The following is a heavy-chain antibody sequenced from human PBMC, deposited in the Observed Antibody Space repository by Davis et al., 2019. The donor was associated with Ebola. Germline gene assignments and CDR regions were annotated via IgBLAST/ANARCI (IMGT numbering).Heavy chain of an antibody. V-gene: IGHV3-64*01. CDR1: GFTFRSYA. CDR2: ISSNGGST. Sequence: LKISCAASGFTFRSYAMHWVRPSPGKGLEYFSAISSNGGSTYYANSVKGRFTISRDNSKNTLYLQMNSLRAEDTAVYYCAKDRARYFDWDFDYWGQGTLVTVSS. J-gene: IGHJ4*02. D-gene: IGHD3-9*01. CDR3: AKDRARYFDWDFDY.